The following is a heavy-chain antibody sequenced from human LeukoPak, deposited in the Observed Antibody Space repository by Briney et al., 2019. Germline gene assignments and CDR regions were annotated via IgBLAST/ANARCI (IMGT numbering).Heavy chain of an antibody. CDR1: GGSISSYY. CDR3: AKSGSYYGRLHWFDP. Sequence: PSETLSLTCTVSGGSISSYYWSWIRQPPGKGLEWIGYIYYSENTNYNPSLKSRVTISVDTSKNQFSLKLSSVTAADTAVYYCAKSGSYYGRLHWFDPWGQGTLVTVSS. V-gene: IGHV4-59*01. D-gene: IGHD1-26*01. CDR2: IYYSENT. J-gene: IGHJ5*02.